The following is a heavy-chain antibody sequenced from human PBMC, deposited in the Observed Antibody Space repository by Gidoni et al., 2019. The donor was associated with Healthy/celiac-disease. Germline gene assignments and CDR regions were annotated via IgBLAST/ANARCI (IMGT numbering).Heavy chain of an antibody. CDR3: ARGRSGARGYFDY. J-gene: IGHJ4*02. CDR1: GGSFSGYY. D-gene: IGHD3-16*01. CDR2: INHSGST. Sequence: QVQLPQWRAGLLKPSETLSLTCAVYGGSFSGYYWIWIRQPPGKGLEWIGEINHSGSTNYNPSLKSRVTISVDTSKNQFSLKLSSVTAADTAVYYCARGRSGARGYFDYWGQGTLVTVSS. V-gene: IGHV4-34*01.